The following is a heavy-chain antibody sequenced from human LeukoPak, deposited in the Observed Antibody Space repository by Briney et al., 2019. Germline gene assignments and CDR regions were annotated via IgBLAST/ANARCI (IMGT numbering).Heavy chain of an antibody. CDR1: GFTFSSYS. V-gene: IGHV3-21*04. J-gene: IGHJ6*03. CDR2: ISSSSTYI. Sequence: GGSLRLSCAASGFTFSSYSMNWVRQAPGKGLEWVSSISSSSTYIYYADSVKGRFTISRDNAKNSLYLQMNSLRAEDTAVYYCARGGKVSGSYRYYYYYMDVWGKGTTVTVSS. CDR3: ARGGKVSGSYRYYYYYMDV. D-gene: IGHD1-26*01.